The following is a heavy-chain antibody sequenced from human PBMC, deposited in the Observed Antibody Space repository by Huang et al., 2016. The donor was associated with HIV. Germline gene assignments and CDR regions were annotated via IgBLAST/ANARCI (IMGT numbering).Heavy chain of an antibody. D-gene: IGHD3-22*01. V-gene: IGHV1-18*01. CDR1: GYTFTNYA. CDR2: LSGYNGNT. Sequence: QVQLVQSGAEVKKPGASVTVSCKASGYTFTNYAINWGRQSPGQSLEWMGWLSGYNGNTNYAHEVPGRVTMTKDTSTSTAYMERRSLISDDTAVYYCARERYYYDRSGYYTPVEYFHHWGQGTLVTVSS. CDR3: ARERYYYDRSGYYTPVEYFHH. J-gene: IGHJ1*01.